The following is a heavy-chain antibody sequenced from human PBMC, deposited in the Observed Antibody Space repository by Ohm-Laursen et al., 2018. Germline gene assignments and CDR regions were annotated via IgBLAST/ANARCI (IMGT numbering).Heavy chain of an antibody. CDR2: ISPYSGQT. J-gene: IGHJ4*02. D-gene: IGHD3-10*01. V-gene: IGHV1-18*01. CDR3: ARGDTYGFDY. CDR1: GYTFDSFG. Sequence: SVKVSCKASGYTFDSFGITWVRQAPGQGLEWMGWISPYSGQTKYALKLQGRVTMTTDTSTNTAYMDVRGLRSDDTAVYYCARGDTYGFDYWGQGTLVTVSS.